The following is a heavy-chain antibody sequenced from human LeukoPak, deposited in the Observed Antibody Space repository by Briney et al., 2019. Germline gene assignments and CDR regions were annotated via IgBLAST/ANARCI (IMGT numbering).Heavy chain of an antibody. V-gene: IGHV3-13*01. D-gene: IGHD6-13*01. CDR3: ARVAAAGKGFDY. J-gene: IGHJ4*02. CDR2: IDIASYT. Sequence: GGSLRLSCAAAGFTVSTSAMSWVRQVTGKGLEWVSAIDIASYTYYTGSVKGRFNISRENVKNSLYLQMNRLRAGDTAVYYCARVAAAGKGFDYWGQGTLVTVSS. CDR1: GFTVSTSA.